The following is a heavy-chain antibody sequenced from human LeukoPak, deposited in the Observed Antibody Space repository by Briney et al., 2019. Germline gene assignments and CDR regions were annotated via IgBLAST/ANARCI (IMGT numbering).Heavy chain of an antibody. Sequence: NPSETLSLTCTVSGGSISSSSYYWGWIRQPPGKGLEWIGSIYYSGSTYYNPSLKSRVTISVVTSKNQFSLKLSSVTAADTAVYYCARLPNDKYQLLYLDYWGQGTLVTVSS. V-gene: IGHV4-39*01. D-gene: IGHD2-2*02. J-gene: IGHJ4*02. CDR2: IYYSGST. CDR1: GGSISSSSYY. CDR3: ARLPNDKYQLLYLDY.